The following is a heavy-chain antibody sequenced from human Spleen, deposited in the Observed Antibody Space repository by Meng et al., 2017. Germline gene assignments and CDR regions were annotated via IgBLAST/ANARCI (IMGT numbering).Heavy chain of an antibody. CDR2: IYPGDSDT. V-gene: IGHV5-51*01. CDR1: GYSFTSYW. CDR3: ALGYYCSRGYYNVNGMDV. J-gene: IGHJ6*01. Sequence: GESLKISCKGSGYSFTSYWIGWVRQMPGKGLEWMGIIYPGDSDTRYSPSFQGQVTISADNSISTAYLQWSSLKASDTAMYYCALGYYCSRGYYNVNGMDVWGQGTTVTVSS. D-gene: IGHD3-10*01.